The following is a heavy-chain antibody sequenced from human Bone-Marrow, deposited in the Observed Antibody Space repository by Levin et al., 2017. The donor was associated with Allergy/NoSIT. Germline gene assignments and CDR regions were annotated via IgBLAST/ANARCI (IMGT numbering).Heavy chain of an antibody. D-gene: IGHD3-3*01. CDR2: IYTTGST. Sequence: SQTLSLTCTVSGGSITRGSYYWTWFRQPAGKGLEWIGRIYTTGSTNYNPSLKSRVTISVDASKNQFSLKLSSVTAADTAVYYCARRRSGVGWFDPWGQGTLVTVSS. CDR1: GGSITRGSYY. CDR3: ARRRSGVGWFDP. J-gene: IGHJ5*02. V-gene: IGHV4-61*02.